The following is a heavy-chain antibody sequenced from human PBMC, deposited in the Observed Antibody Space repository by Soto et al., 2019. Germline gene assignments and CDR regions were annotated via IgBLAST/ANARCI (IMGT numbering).Heavy chain of an antibody. V-gene: IGHV3-30*18. J-gene: IGHJ4*03. Sequence: VQLDESGGGVVQPGRSLRLSCAASGFILSNHGMHWVRQAPGRGLEWVAVISWDGSDEYYADSVKGRFTISRDNSKNTLYLQMNSLRVEDTAMYYCTKDLRRYCCGISCSFDSWGQATLVTVSS. D-gene: IGHD2-2*01. CDR1: GFILSNHG. CDR2: ISWDGSDE. CDR3: TKDLRRYCCGISCSFDS.